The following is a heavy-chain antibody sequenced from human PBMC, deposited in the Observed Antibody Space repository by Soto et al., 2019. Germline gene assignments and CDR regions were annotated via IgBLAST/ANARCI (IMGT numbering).Heavy chain of an antibody. CDR3: AKGPQGGYYDSGSFYSSVY. D-gene: IGHD3-10*01. Sequence: LSLTCAVYGGSFNGYYWSWIRQPPGKGLEWIGEINHSGSANYNPTFKSRVSISVDTSKNQLSLQLSSVTAADTAVYYCAKGPQGGYYDSGSFYSSVYWGQGTLVTVSS. J-gene: IGHJ4*02. V-gene: IGHV4-34*01. CDR2: INHSGSA. CDR1: GGSFNGYY.